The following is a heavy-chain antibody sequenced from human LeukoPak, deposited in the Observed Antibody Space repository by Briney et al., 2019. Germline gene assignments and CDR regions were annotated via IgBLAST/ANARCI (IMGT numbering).Heavy chain of an antibody. V-gene: IGHV4-4*07. CDR2: IYTSGST. J-gene: IGHJ6*02. CDR1: GGSISSYF. D-gene: IGHD2-21*02. CDR3: ARERCGGDCYYYFNGMDV. Sequence: PSETLSLTCTVSGGSISSYFWTWIRQPAGKGLEWIGHIYTSGSTKYNPPLKSPVTISVDTSKNQFSLKLNSVTAADTALYYCARERCGGDCYYYFNGMDVWGQGTPVTVSS.